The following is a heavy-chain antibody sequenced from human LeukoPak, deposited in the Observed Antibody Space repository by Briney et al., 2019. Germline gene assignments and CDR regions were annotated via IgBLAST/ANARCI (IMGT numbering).Heavy chain of an antibody. CDR1: GFTFSSYA. CDR2: IYSSGNT. V-gene: IGHV4-59*08. CDR3: VRHPGSGWYDY. D-gene: IGHD6-19*01. J-gene: IGHJ4*02. Sequence: GSLRLSCAASGFTFSSYAMSWVLQAPGKGLEWVGYIYSSGNTKYNPSLKSRVTISVDTSKNQFSLRLSSVTAADTAFYYCVRHPGSGWYDYWGLGTLVTVSS.